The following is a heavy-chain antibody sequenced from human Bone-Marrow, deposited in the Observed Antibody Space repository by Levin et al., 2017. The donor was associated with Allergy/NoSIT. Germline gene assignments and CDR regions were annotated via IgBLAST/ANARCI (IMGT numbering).Heavy chain of an antibody. Sequence: SQTLSLTCTVSGGSISSGDYYWSWIRQPPGKGLEWIGYIYYSGSTYYNPSLKSRVTISVDTSKNQFSLKLSSVTAADTAVYYCARVSSTAVHWDVWGKGTTVTVSS. J-gene: IGHJ6*04. V-gene: IGHV4-30-4*01. CDR3: ARVSSTAVHWDV. CDR1: GGSISSGDYY. CDR2: IYYSGST. D-gene: IGHD4-17*01.